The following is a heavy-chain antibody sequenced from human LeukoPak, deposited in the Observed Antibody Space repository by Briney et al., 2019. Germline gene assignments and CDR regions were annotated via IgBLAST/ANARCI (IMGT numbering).Heavy chain of an antibody. V-gene: IGHV1-2*02. Sequence: GASVKVSCKASGYTFTGYYMHWVRQAPGQGLEWMGWINPNSGGTNYAQKFQGRVTMTRDTSISTAYMELSRLRSDDTAVYYCARARIVVVTAASPGGFDYWGQGTLVTVSS. CDR2: INPNSGGT. D-gene: IGHD2-2*01. CDR1: GYTFTGYY. J-gene: IGHJ4*02. CDR3: ARARIVVVTAASPGGFDY.